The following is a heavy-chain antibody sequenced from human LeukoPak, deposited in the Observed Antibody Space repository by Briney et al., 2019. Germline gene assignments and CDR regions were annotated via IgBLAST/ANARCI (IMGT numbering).Heavy chain of an antibody. Sequence: GGSLRLSCAASGFTFSSYWMHWVRQAPGKGLEWVAVISYDGSNKYYADSVKGRFTISRDNSKNTLYLQMNSLRAEDMAVYYCAEDLGYCSGNRCLATDYWGQGTLVTVSS. D-gene: IGHD2-15*01. CDR3: AEDLGYCSGNRCLATDY. CDR1: GFTFSSYW. CDR2: ISYDGSNK. J-gene: IGHJ4*02. V-gene: IGHV3-30*18.